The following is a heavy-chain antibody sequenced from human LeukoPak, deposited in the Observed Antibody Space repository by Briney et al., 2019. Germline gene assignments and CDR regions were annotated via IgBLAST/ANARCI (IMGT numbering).Heavy chain of an antibody. J-gene: IGHJ4*02. CDR1: GFTFSSYS. CDR2: ISSSSSYI. V-gene: IGHV3-21*01. Sequence: GRSLRLSCAASGFTFSSYSMNWVRQAPGKGLEWVSSISSSSSYIYYADSVKGRFTISRDNAKNSLYLQMNSLRAEDTAVYYCARGHSSSWYYFDYWGQGTLVTVSS. CDR3: ARGHSSSWYYFDY. D-gene: IGHD6-13*01.